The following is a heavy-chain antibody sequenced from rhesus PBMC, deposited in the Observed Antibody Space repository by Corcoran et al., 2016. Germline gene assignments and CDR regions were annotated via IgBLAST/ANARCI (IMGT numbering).Heavy chain of an antibody. Sequence: QLQLQESGPGLVKPSETLSLTCAVSGDSISNNHWVWIRQPPGKGLEWIGRIFGGAGNPNYTPSPRGRGTISTATSQNQFSLKVNSVIAADTAVYYCARGCSYRGCPLVHIDYWGQGVLVTVSS. J-gene: IGHJ4*01. CDR3: ARGCSYRGCPLVHIDY. V-gene: IGHV4-173*01. D-gene: IGHD2-33*01. CDR1: GDSISNNH. CDR2: IFGGAGNP.